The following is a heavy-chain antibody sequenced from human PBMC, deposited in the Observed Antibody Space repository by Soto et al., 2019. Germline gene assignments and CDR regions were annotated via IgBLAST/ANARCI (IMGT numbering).Heavy chain of an antibody. CDR2: IWYDGSNK. D-gene: IGHD1-26*01. CDR1: GFTFSSYG. CDR3: ARYSGSYGALSYFDY. J-gene: IGHJ4*02. Sequence: QVQLVESGGGVVQPGRSLRLSCAASGFTFSSYGMHWVRQAPGKGLEWVAVIWYDGSNKYYADSVKGRFTISRDNSKNTLDLQMNSLRAEDTAVYYCARYSGSYGALSYFDYWGQGTLVTVSS. V-gene: IGHV3-33*01.